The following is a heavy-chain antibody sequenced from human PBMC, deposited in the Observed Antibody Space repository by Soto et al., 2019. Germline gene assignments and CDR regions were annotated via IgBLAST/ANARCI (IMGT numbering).Heavy chain of an antibody. CDR2: IKQDGSEK. D-gene: IGHD3-16*02. Sequence: GGSLRLSCAASGFTFSSYWMSWVRQAPGKGLEWVANIKQDGSEKYYVDSVKGRFTISRDNAKNSLYLQMNSLRAEATAVYYCARVDNMITFGGVIPNHAFDIWGQGTMVTVSS. J-gene: IGHJ3*02. V-gene: IGHV3-7*01. CDR1: GFTFSSYW. CDR3: ARVDNMITFGGVIPNHAFDI.